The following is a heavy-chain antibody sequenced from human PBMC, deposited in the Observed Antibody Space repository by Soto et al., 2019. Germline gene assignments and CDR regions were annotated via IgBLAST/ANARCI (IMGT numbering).Heavy chain of an antibody. CDR2: ISYDGSNK. CDR1: GFTFSSYG. CDR3: AKRRYDDSYGPFDY. J-gene: IGHJ4*02. D-gene: IGHD5-18*01. V-gene: IGHV3-30*18. Sequence: QVQLVESGGGVVQPGRSLRLSCAASGFTFSSYGMHWVRQAPGKGLEWVAVISYDGSNKYYADSVKGRFTISRDNSKNTLYLQMNSLRAEDTAVYYWAKRRYDDSYGPFDYWGQGTLVTVSS.